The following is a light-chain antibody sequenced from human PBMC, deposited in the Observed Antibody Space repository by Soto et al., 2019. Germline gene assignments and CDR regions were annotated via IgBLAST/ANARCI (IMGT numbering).Light chain of an antibody. CDR2: SNH. V-gene: IGLV1-44*01. CDR1: FSNIGSRT. Sequence: QAVVTQPPSASGTPGQRVSISCSGSFSNIGSRTVNWYQHLPGTAPKLLIYSNHQRPSGVPDRFSGSKSGTSASLAISGLQSEDEADYYCAAWDDSLNGLLFGGGTKLTVL. CDR3: AAWDDSLNGLL. J-gene: IGLJ2*01.